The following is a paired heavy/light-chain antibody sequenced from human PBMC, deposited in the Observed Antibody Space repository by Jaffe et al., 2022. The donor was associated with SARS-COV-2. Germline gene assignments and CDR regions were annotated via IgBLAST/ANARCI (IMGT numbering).Heavy chain of an antibody. J-gene: IGHJ6*03. V-gene: IGHV3-23*04. CDR2: ISGTGTHT. Sequence: EVQLVESGGALVQPGGSLRLSCAASGFTFSDYAMSWVRQTPGKGLEWVSGISGTGTHTYYADSVKGRLTVSRDNSKNTLYLQVSSLSAEDTAIYYCAKCGGWPAYDYYMDVWGKGTTVTVSS. D-gene: IGHD2-21*01. CDR3: AKCGGWPAYDYYMDV. CDR1: GFTFSDYA.
Light chain of an antibody. CDR2: AAS. V-gene: IGKV3-20*01. J-gene: IGKJ2*01. Sequence: EIVLTQSPSTVSLSPGEGAALSCRASQSVYSTNLAWYQQRSGQAPRLLIYAASSRATGIPDRFSGSGSGTDFTLIISRLEPEDFAVYYCQQYGSSPYTFGQGTKLEIK. CDR3: QQYGSSPYT. CDR1: QSVYSTN.